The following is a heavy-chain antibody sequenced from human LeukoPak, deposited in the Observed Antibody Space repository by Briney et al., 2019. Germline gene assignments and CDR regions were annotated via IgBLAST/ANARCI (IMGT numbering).Heavy chain of an antibody. V-gene: IGHV1-58*01. CDR3: AAPSYYYDSSGSIDI. D-gene: IGHD3-22*01. CDR2: IVVGSGNT. CDR1: GFTFTSSA. J-gene: IGHJ3*02. Sequence: SVKVSCKASGFTFTSSAVQWVRQARGQRLEWIGWIVVGSGNTNYAQKFQERVTITRDMSTSTAYMELSSLRSEDTAVYYCAAPSYYYDSSGSIDIWGQGTMVTVSS.